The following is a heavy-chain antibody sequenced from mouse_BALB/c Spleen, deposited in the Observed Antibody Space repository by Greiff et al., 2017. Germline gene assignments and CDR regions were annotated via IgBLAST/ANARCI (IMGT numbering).Heavy chain of an antibody. CDR1: GFTFSSYA. Sequence: EVMLVESGGGLVKPGGSLKLSCAASGFTFSSYAMSWVRQTPEKRLEWVASISSGGSTYYPDSVKGRFTISRDNARNILYLQMSSLRSEDTAMYYCARGRGSDGPFDYWGQGTTLTVSS. D-gene: IGHD2-3*01. J-gene: IGHJ2*01. CDR3: ARGRGSDGPFDY. CDR2: ISSGGST. V-gene: IGHV5-6-5*01.